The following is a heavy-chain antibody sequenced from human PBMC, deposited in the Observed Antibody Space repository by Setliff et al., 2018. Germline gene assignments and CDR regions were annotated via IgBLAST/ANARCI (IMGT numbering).Heavy chain of an antibody. CDR2: INHSGST. V-gene: IGHV4-34*01. CDR1: GESFSNNY. D-gene: IGHD3-10*01. Sequence: SETLSLTCSVYGESFSNNYGGWIRQPPGKGLEWIAEINHSGSTNYNPSLKSRVTISLDTSNNQFSLKLSSVTAADTAVYYCARGSTMIQGVRLYYHGLDIWGQGTTVTVSS. CDR3: ARGSTMIQGVRLYYHGLDI. J-gene: IGHJ6*02.